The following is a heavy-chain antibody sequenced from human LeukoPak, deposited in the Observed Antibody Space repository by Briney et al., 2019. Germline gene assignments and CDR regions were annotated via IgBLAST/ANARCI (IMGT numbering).Heavy chain of an antibody. CDR3: ARSRTTMVRGSPNWSFDY. V-gene: IGHV4-59*01. J-gene: IGHJ4*02. CDR2: IYYSGGT. CDR1: GGSISGYY. Sequence: SETLSLTCTVSGGSISGYYWSWIRQPPGKGLEWIGYIYYSGGTNYNPSLKSRVTISVDTSKNQFSLKLSSVTAADTAVYYCARSRTTMVRGSPNWSFDYWGQGILVTVSS. D-gene: IGHD3-10*01.